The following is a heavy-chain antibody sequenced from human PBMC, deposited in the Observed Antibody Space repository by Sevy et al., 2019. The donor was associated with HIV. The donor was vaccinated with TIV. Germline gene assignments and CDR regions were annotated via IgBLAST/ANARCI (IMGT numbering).Heavy chain of an antibody. CDR3: ARDPVPIAAAGTYFDY. Sequence: GGSLRLSCAASGFTFSSYAMYWVRQAPGKGLEWVAVISYDGRNKYYADSVKGRFTISRDNSKNTMYLQMNSLRAEDTAMYYCARDPVPIAAAGTYFDYWGQATLVTVSS. J-gene: IGHJ4*02. CDR1: GFTFSSYA. V-gene: IGHV3-30*04. CDR2: ISYDGRNK. D-gene: IGHD6-13*01.